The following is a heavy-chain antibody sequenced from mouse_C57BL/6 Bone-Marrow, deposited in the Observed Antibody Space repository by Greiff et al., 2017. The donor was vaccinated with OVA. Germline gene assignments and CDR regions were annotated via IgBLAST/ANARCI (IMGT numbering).Heavy chain of an antibody. CDR2: INPNYGTT. J-gene: IGHJ1*03. Sequence: VQLQQSGPELVKPGASVKISCKASGYSFTDYNMNWVKQRNGKSLEWIGVINPNYGTTSYNQKFKGKATLTVDQSSSTAYMQLNRLTSEDSAVYYCAFYCGSSYRDYDVWGTGTAVTVSS. D-gene: IGHD1-1*01. CDR1: GYSFTDYN. V-gene: IGHV1-39*01. CDR3: AFYCGSSYRDYDV.